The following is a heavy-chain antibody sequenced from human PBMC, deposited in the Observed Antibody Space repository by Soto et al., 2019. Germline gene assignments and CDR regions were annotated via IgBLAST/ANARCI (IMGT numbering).Heavy chain of an antibody. CDR1: GFTFSSYG. Sequence: GGSLRLSCAASGFTFSSYGMHWVRQAPGKGLEWVAVISYDGSNKYYADSVKGRFTISRDNSKNTLYLQMNSLRAEDTAVYYCAKDFSWRDIVASDAFDIWGQGTMVTVSS. CDR2: ISYDGSNK. D-gene: IGHD2-15*01. V-gene: IGHV3-30*18. J-gene: IGHJ3*02. CDR3: AKDFSWRDIVASDAFDI.